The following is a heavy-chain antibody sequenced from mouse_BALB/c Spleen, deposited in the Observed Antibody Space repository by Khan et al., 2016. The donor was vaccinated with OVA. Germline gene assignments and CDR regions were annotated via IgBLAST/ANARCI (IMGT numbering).Heavy chain of an antibody. J-gene: IGHJ1*01. Sequence: QVQLKESGPGLVAPSQSLSITCTVSGFSLTSYDISWIRQPPGKGLEWLGVIWTGGGPNYNSAFMSRLSINKDNSKSQVFLKMNSLQTDDTAIYYCVRRGHYYGSFYWYFDVWGAGTTVTVSS. D-gene: IGHD1-1*01. CDR2: IWTGGGP. CDR1: GFSLTSYD. V-gene: IGHV2-9-2*01. CDR3: VRRGHYYGSFYWYFDV.